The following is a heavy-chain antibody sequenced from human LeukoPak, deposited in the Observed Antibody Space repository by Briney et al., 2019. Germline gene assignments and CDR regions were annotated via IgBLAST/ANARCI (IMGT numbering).Heavy chain of an antibody. J-gene: IGHJ4*02. D-gene: IGHD2-2*01. CDR2: INPSGGST. V-gene: IGHV1-46*01. Sequence: GASVKVSCKASGYTFTSYYMHWVRQAPGQGLEWMGIINPSGGSTSYAQKFQGRVTMTRDTSTSTVYMELSSLRSEDTAVYYCARLGYCSSTSCYSDFDYWGQGTLVTVSS. CDR1: GYTFTSYY. CDR3: ARLGYCSSTSCYSDFDY.